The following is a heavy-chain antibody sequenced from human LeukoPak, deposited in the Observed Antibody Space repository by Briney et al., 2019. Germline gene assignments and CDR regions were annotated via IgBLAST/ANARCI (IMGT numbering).Heavy chain of an antibody. CDR2: IYYSGST. D-gene: IGHD3-22*01. CDR1: GGSISSYY. Sequence: SETLSLTCTVSGGSISSYYWSWIRQPPGKGLEWIGYIYYSGSTNYNPSLKSRVTISVDTSKNQFSLKLSSATAADTAVYYCARHSESDSSGYLWYFDLWGRGTLVTVSS. V-gene: IGHV4-59*08. J-gene: IGHJ2*01. CDR3: ARHSESDSSGYLWYFDL.